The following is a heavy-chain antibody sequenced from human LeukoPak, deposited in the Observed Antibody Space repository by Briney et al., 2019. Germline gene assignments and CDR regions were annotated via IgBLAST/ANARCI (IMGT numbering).Heavy chain of an antibody. CDR3: ARDRHYYGSGSYYHYYYYYGMDV. V-gene: IGHV1-69*13. CDR2: IIPIFGTA. D-gene: IGHD3-10*01. Sequence: SVKVSCKASGYTFTGYYMHWVRQAPGQGLEWMGGIIPIFGTANYAQKFQGRVTITADESTSTAYMELSSLRSEDTAVYYCARDRHYYGSGSYYHYYYYYGMDVWGQGTTVTVSS. J-gene: IGHJ6*02. CDR1: GYTFTGYY.